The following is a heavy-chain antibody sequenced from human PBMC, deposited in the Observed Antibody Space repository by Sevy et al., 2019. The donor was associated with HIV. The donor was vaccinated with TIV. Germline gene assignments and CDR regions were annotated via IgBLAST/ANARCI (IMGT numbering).Heavy chain of an antibody. CDR1: GGSISSSSYY. D-gene: IGHD3-16*02. J-gene: IGHJ4*02. V-gene: IGHV4-39*01. Sequence: SETLSLTCTVSGGSISSSSYYWGWIRQPPGKGLEWIGSIYYSGSTYYNPSLKSRVTISVDTSKNQFSLKLSSVTAADTAVYYCATEYYDYVWGSYRRFDYWGQGTLVTFSS. CDR2: IYYSGST. CDR3: ATEYYDYVWGSYRRFDY.